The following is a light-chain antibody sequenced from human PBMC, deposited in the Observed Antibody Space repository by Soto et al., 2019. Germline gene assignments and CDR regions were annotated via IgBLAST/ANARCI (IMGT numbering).Light chain of an antibody. Sequence: EIVMTQSPATLSVSPGEGATLSCRASQSVSINLAWYQQKPGQSPRLLIYGASTRATGIPARFSGSGSGTEFTLSISSLQPEDSGVYYCQQYNNWPPWTFGQGTKVDI. CDR2: GAS. CDR1: QSVSIN. J-gene: IGKJ1*01. V-gene: IGKV3-15*01. CDR3: QQYNNWPPWT.